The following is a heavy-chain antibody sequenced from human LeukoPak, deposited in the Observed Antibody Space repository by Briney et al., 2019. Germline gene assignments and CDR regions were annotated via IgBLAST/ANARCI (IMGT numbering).Heavy chain of an antibody. J-gene: IGHJ4*02. CDR2: ISSSGSTI. V-gene: IGHV3-48*03. CDR1: GFTFSSYE. Sequence: PGGSLRLSCAASGFTFSSYEMNWVRQPPGKGLEWVSYISSSGSTIYYADSVKGRFTISRDNAKNSLYPQMNSLRAEDTAVYYCARQSEYNWTSRRYFDYWGQGTLVTVSS. D-gene: IGHD1-20*01. CDR3: ARQSEYNWTSRRYFDY.